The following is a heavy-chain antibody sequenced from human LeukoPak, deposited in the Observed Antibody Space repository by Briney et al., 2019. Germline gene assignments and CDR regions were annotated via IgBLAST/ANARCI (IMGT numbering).Heavy chain of an antibody. CDR1: GYTFTSYY. CDR2: INPSGGST. J-gene: IGHJ4*02. V-gene: IGHV1-46*01. D-gene: IGHD3-22*01. Sequence: ASVKVSCKASGYTFTSYYMHWVRQAPGQGLEWMGIINPSGGSTSYAQKFQGRVTMTRDTSTSTVYMELSSLGSEDTAVYYCARDYVDYYDSSGYQGDWGQGTLVTVSS. CDR3: ARDYVDYYDSSGYQGD.